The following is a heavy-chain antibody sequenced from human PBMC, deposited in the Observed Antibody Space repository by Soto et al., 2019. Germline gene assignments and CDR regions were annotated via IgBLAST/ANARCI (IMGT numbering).Heavy chain of an antibody. J-gene: IGHJ6*02. D-gene: IGHD1-7*01. CDR3: ARGSNTGTTFGMGV. CDR1: GFTFSSYA. V-gene: IGHV3-64*02. CDR2: ISSNGGST. Sequence: EVQLVESGEGLVQPGGSLRLSCAASGFTFSSYAMHWVRQAPGKGLEYVSAISSNGGSTYYADSVKGRFTISRDNSKNTLYLQMGSLRTEDMAVYYCARGSNTGTTFGMGVWGQGTTVTVSS.